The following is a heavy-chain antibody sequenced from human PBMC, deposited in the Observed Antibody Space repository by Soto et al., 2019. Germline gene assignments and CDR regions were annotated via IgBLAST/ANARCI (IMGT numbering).Heavy chain of an antibody. Sequence: QVQLVESGGGLVKPGGSLRLSCAASGFTFSDYYMSWIRQAPGKGLEWVSYISSSSSYTNYADSVKGRFTISRDNAKNSLYLQMNSLRAEDTAVYYCARAAGAQDWFDPWGQGTLVTVSS. J-gene: IGHJ5*02. CDR1: GFTFSDYY. D-gene: IGHD1-26*01. CDR3: ARAAGAQDWFDP. V-gene: IGHV3-11*05. CDR2: ISSSSSYT.